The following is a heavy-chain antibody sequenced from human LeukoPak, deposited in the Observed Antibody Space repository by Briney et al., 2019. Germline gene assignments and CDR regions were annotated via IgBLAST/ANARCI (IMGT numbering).Heavy chain of an antibody. V-gene: IGHV3-30-3*01. CDR3: LRDLIR. CDR2: ISNDGNNK. D-gene: IGHD3-10*01. CDR1: GFTFRSYA. J-gene: IGHJ4*02. Sequence: PGRPLRLSCGASGFTFRSYAMYWVRQAPGKGLEWVAFISNDGNNKYYADSVKGRFTISRDNSKNMLYLQMNSLRLDDTAVYYCLRDLIRGGQGTLVTVSS.